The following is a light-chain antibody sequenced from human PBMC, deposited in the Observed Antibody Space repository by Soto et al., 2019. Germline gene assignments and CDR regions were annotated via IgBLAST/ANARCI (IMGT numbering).Light chain of an antibody. Sequence: EIVLTQSPGTLSLSPGERATLSCRASQSVGLNYLAWYQQKPGQTPRLLMYGASSRATGIPDRFSAGGSGTDFTLTITRLEPEDFAVYYCQQYGSSPYTFGQGTKLEIK. CDR1: QSVGLNY. CDR2: GAS. J-gene: IGKJ2*01. CDR3: QQYGSSPYT. V-gene: IGKV3-20*01.